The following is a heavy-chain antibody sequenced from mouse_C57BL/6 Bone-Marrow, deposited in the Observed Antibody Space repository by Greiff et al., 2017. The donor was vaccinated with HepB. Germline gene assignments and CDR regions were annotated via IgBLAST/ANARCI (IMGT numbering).Heavy chain of an antibody. CDR3: ARWGFGNGSSLWYFDV. J-gene: IGHJ1*03. V-gene: IGHV1-84*01. Sequence: VQLQQSGPELVKPGASVKISCKASGYTFTDYYINWVKQRPGQGLEWIGWIYPGSGNTKYNEKFKGKATLTVDTSSSTAYMQLSSLTSEDSAVSVCARWGFGNGSSLWYFDVWGTGTTVTVSS. CDR2: IYPGSGNT. CDR1: GYTFTDYY. D-gene: IGHD1-1*01.